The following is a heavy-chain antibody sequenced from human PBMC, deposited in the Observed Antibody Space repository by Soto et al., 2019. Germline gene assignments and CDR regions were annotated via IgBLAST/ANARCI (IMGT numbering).Heavy chain of an antibody. CDR1: GFTFSSYA. CDR3: AKDHYDYIWGSYRPFDY. J-gene: IGHJ4*02. Sequence: GGSLRLSCAASGFTFSSYAMSWVRQAPGKGLEWVSAISGSGGSTYYADSVKGRFTISRDNSKNTLYLQMNSLRAEDTAVYYCAKDHYDYIWGSYRPFDYWGQGTLVTVSS. V-gene: IGHV3-23*01. CDR2: ISGSGGST. D-gene: IGHD3-16*02.